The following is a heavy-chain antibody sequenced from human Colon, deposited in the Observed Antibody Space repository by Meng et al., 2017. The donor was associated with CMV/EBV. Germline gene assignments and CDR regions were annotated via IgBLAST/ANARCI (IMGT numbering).Heavy chain of an antibody. V-gene: IGHV3-7*01. D-gene: IGHD1-1*01. CDR1: ESTFRSYA. J-gene: IGHJ4*02. CDR3: VRDAGYLKHDY. Sequence: GGSLRLSCVASESTFRSYAMDWVRQAPGKGLEWVGFLNGDGSATYYADSVKGRFIISRDNAQNSLYLQMNGLRADDTAVYYCVRDAGYLKHDYWGQGTLVTV. CDR2: LNGDGSAT.